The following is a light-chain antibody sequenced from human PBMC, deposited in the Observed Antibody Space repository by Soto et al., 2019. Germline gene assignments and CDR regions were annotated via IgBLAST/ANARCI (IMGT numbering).Light chain of an antibody. CDR2: KAS. CDR3: QQSYSGIT. Sequence: DIQVSQSASTLSGYVGDRVTITCRASQTISSWLAWYQQKPGKAPKLLIYKASTLKSGVPSRFSGSGSGTDFTLTISSVQPEDFATYYCQQSYSGITFGQGTRLEI. CDR1: QTISSW. V-gene: IGKV1-5*03. J-gene: IGKJ5*01.